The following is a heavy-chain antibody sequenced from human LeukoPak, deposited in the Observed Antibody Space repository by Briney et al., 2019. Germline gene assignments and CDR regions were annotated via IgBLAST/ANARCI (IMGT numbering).Heavy chain of an antibody. V-gene: IGHV1-18*01. CDR3: ARVEATPHDYYGMDV. D-gene: IGHD3-3*01. J-gene: IGHJ6*02. Sequence: ASVKVSCKASGYTFTSYGISWVRQAPGQGLEWMGWISAYNGNTNYAQKLQGRVTMTTDKSTSTAYMELRSLRSDDTAVYYCARVEATPHDYYGMDVWGQGTTVTVSS. CDR2: ISAYNGNT. CDR1: GYTFTSYG.